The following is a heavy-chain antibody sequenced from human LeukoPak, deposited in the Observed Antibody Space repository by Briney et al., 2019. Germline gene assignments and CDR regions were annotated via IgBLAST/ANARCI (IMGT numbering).Heavy chain of an antibody. D-gene: IGHD3-22*01. CDR1: GGTFSSYA. V-gene: IGHV1-8*02. J-gene: IGHJ6*02. CDR3: ARLYYYDSSGYYYDYGMDV. CDR2: MNPNSGNT. Sequence: ASVKVSCKASGGTFSSYAISWVRQATGQGLEWMGWMNPNSGNTGYAQKFQGRVTMTRNTSISTAYMELSSLRSEDTAVYYCARLYYYDSSGYYYDYGMDVWGQGTTVTVSS.